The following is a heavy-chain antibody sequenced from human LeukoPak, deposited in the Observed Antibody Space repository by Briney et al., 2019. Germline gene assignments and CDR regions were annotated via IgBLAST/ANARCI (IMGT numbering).Heavy chain of an antibody. D-gene: IGHD3-10*01. CDR1: GGSISNYY. J-gene: IGHJ4*02. V-gene: IGHV4-59*01. CDR3: ARGRKDDSGSYPADY. Sequence: SETLSLTCTVSGGSISNYYWSWNRQPPGKGLEWIGYIYYSGTTNYNPSLKSRVTISLDTSKSQFSLKLSSVTTADTAVYYCARGRKDDSGSYPADYWGQGILVTVSS. CDR2: IYYSGTT.